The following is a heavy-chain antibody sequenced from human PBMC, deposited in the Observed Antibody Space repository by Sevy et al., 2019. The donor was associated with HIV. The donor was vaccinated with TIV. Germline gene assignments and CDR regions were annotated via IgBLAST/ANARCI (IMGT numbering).Heavy chain of an antibody. D-gene: IGHD6-13*01. CDR2: ISYDGSNK. CDR3: AKGAHSSSWSLEYFQH. V-gene: IGHV3-30*18. CDR1: AFTFSSYG. J-gene: IGHJ1*01. Sequence: GGSLRLSCAASAFTFSSYGMHWVRQAPGKGLEWVAVISYDGSNKYYADSVKGRFTISRDNSKNTLYLQMNSLRAEDTAVYYCAKGAHSSSWSLEYFQHWGQGTLVTVSS.